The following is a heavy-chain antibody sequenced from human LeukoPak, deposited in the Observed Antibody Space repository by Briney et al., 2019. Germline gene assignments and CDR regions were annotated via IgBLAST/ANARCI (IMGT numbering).Heavy chain of an antibody. CDR3: TTDDYGDYVGLGY. CDR2: IKSKTDGGTT. D-gene: IGHD4-17*01. V-gene: IGHV3-15*07. J-gene: IGHJ4*02. CDR1: GFTFSNAW. Sequence: GGSLRLSCAASGFTFSNAWMNWVRQAPGKGLEWVGRIKSKTDGGTTDYAAPVKGRFTISRDDSENTLYLQMNSLKTEDTAVYYCTTDDYGDYVGLGYWGQGTLVTVSS.